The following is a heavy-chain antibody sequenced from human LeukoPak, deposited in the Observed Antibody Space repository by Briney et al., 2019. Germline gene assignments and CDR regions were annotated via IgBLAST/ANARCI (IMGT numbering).Heavy chain of an antibody. D-gene: IGHD3-3*01. Sequence: GRSLRLSCAASGFTFSRYDMHWVRQARGKGLEWVSAIGTVGDPYYPGSVKGRFTISRENAKNSLYLQMNSLRAGDTAVYYCARGFLGDAFDIWGQGTMVTVSS. J-gene: IGHJ3*02. V-gene: IGHV3-13*05. CDR1: GFTFSRYD. CDR3: ARGFLGDAFDI. CDR2: IGTVGDP.